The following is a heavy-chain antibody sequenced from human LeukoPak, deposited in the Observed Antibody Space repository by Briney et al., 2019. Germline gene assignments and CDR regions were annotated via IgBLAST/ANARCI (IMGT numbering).Heavy chain of an antibody. V-gene: IGHV4-59*01. J-gene: IGHJ4*02. CDR3: ARDRTSGYDTIFDY. CDR1: GDSITSYY. D-gene: IGHD5-12*01. Sequence: SETLSLTCTVSGDSITSYYWSWVRQPPGKGLEWIGYIYYSGSTNYNPSLKGRVTISVDTSKNQFSLKLSSVTAADTAVYYCARDRTSGYDTIFDYWGQGTLVTVSS. CDR2: IYYSGST.